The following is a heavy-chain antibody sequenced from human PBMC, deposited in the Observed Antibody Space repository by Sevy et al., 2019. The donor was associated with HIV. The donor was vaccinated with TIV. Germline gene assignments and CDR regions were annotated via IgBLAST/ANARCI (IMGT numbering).Heavy chain of an antibody. Sequence: GGSLRLSCAASGFTLSTYAMSWVRQAPGKGLEWVSAISGSGGSTYYAYSMEGRFIISRDKSKNTLYLQMNSLRAEDTAVYYCAKGDSTFYGLDVWGQGSTVTVSS. J-gene: IGHJ6*02. CDR1: GFTLSTYA. CDR3: AKGDSTFYGLDV. V-gene: IGHV3-23*01. CDR2: ISGSGGST. D-gene: IGHD6-13*01.